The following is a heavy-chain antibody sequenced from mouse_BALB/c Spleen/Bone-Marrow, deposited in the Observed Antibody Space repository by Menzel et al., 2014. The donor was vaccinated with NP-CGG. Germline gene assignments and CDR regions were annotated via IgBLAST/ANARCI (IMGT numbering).Heavy chain of an antibody. CDR2: IYYSGTI. J-gene: IGHJ4*01. CDR1: GISITTGNYR. D-gene: IGHD2-14*01. Sequence: ESGPGLVKPSQTVSLTSTVTGISITTGNYRWSWIRQFPGNKLEWIGFIYYSGTITYNPSLTSRTTITRDTSKNQFFLEMNSLTAEDTATYYCARAYYRYAMDYWGQGTSVTVSS. CDR3: ARAYYRYAMDY. V-gene: IGHV3-5*02.